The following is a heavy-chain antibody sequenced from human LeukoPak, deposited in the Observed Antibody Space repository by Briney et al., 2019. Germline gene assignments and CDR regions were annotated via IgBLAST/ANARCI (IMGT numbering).Heavy chain of an antibody. V-gene: IGHV1-18*01. J-gene: IGHJ4*02. CDR1: GYTFTSYG. CDR2: ISAYNGNT. D-gene: IGHD3-10*01. CDR3: ARGDWFGEGFGPGTRATD. Sequence: GASVKVSCKASGYTFTSYGISWVRQAPGQGLEWMGWISAYNGNTNYAQKLQGRVTMTTDTSTSTAYMELRSLRSDDTAVYYCARGDWFGEGFGPGTRATDWGQGTLVTVSS.